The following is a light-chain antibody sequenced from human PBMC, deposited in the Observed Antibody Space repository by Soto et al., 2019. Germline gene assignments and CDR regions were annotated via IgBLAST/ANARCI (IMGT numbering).Light chain of an antibody. CDR1: SSDVGGYIY. CDR3: CSYAGSYTLRVV. J-gene: IGLJ2*01. Sequence: QSALTQPRSVSGSPGQSVTISCTGTSSDVGGYIYVSWYQQHPGKAPKLMIYDVSKRPSGVPDRFSGSKSGNTASLTISGLQAEDEADYYCCSYAGSYTLRVVFGGGTKLTVL. CDR2: DVS. V-gene: IGLV2-11*01.